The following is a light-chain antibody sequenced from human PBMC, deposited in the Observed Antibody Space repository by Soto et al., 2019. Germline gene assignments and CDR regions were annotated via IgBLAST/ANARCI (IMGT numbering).Light chain of an antibody. V-gene: IGKV1-9*01. CDR3: QQLNNYPRT. Sequence: IQLTQSPSFLSASVGDRVTITCRASQGISSYLAWYKQKPGKAPKLLISTASTLQSGVPSRFRGSGSGTEFTLTISSLKPEDFETYYCQQLNNYPRTFGQGTKVDIK. CDR1: QGISSY. CDR2: TAS. J-gene: IGKJ1*01.